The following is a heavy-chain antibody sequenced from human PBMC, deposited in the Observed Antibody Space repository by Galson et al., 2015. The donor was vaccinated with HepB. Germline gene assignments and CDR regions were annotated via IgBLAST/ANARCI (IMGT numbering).Heavy chain of an antibody. CDR1: GYTFSSYA. Sequence: SVKVSCKASGYTFSSYAMHWVRQAPGQRLEWMGWINAGNGNTKYSQKFQGRVTITRDTSASTVYMELSSLRSEDTAVYYCARDTVGATATHYYYYGMDVWGQGTTVTVSS. D-gene: IGHD1-26*01. J-gene: IGHJ6*02. V-gene: IGHV1-3*01. CDR3: ARDTVGATATHYYYYGMDV. CDR2: INAGNGNT.